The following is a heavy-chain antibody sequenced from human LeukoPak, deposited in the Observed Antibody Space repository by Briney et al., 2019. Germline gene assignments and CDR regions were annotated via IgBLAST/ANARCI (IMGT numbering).Heavy chain of an antibody. CDR1: GYSFTSYW. Sequence: GESLKISCRGSGYSFTSYWIGWVRQMPGKGLEWMGIIYPGDSDTRYSPSLQGQVTISADKSISTAYLQWSSLKASDTAMYYCARDPIDQAYCSGGSCYLDYWGQGTLVTVSS. CDR3: ARDPIDQAYCSGGSCYLDY. V-gene: IGHV5-51*01. CDR2: IYPGDSDT. J-gene: IGHJ4*02. D-gene: IGHD2-15*01.